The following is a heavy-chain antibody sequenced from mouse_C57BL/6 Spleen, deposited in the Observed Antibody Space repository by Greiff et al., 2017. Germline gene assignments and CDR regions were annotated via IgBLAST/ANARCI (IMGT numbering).Heavy chain of an antibody. CDR2: INPGSGGT. CDR3: ARGNDDAMDY. J-gene: IGHJ4*01. Sequence: VQLQQSGAELVRPGTSVKVSCKASGYAFTNYLIEWVKQRPGQGLEWIGVINPGSGGTNYNEKFKGKATLTADKSSSTAYMQLSSLTSEDSAVYFCARGNDDAMDYWGQGTSVTVSS. CDR1: GYAFTNYL. V-gene: IGHV1-54*01.